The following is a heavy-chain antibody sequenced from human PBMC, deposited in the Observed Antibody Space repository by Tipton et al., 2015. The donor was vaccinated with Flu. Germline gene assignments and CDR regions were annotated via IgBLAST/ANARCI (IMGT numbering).Heavy chain of an antibody. CDR2: IYHSGTT. D-gene: IGHD3-10*02. Sequence: GLVKPSETLSLTCSVSGYSIRSAYYWGWVRRPPGKGLEWIGTIYHSGTTYYNPSLKSRLTISVDTSKNQFPLRLSSVTAADTAVYHCARHTGDSVRGVIDYWGQGTLVTVSS. CDR3: ARHTGDSVRGVIDY. J-gene: IGHJ4*02. V-gene: IGHV4-38-2*01. CDR1: GYSIRSAYY.